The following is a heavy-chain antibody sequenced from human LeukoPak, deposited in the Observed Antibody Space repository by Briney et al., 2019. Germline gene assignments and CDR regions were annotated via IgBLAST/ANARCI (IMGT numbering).Heavy chain of an antibody. CDR1: GGSISSGSYY. V-gene: IGHV4-61*02. J-gene: IGHJ3*02. CDR3: ARGITTVRGVIIRRVAFDI. D-gene: IGHD3-10*01. Sequence: PSQTLSLTCTVSGGSISSGSYYWSWIRQPAGKGLEWIGRIYTSGSTNYNPSLKSRVTISVDTSKNQFSLKLSSVTAADTAVYYCARGITTVRGVIIRRVAFDIWGQGTMVTVSS. CDR2: IYTSGST.